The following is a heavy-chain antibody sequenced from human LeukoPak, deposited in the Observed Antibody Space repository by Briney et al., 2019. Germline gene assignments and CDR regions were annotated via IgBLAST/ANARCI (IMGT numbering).Heavy chain of an antibody. CDR3: ARAVRWLQQPTFDY. V-gene: IGHV4-59*01. D-gene: IGHD5-24*01. Sequence: SESLSLTCVVSGGSNRTCYWSGVREPRGKGLERVGHFYYSGSTNYNPSLKSRVSISVDTPKNQVSLQLGSVTAADTAVCYCARAVRWLQQPTFDYWGQGILVTVSS. CDR2: FYYSGST. CDR1: GGSNRTCY. J-gene: IGHJ4*02.